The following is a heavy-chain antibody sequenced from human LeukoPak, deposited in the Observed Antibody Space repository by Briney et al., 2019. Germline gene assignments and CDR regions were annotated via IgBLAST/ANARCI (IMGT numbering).Heavy chain of an antibody. CDR1: GFTFSSYG. V-gene: IGHV3-30*02. D-gene: IGHD3-22*01. CDR3: AKDFYDSSGLVVYYYYYYMDV. J-gene: IGHJ6*03. Sequence: GGSLRLSCAASGFTFSSYGMHWVRQAPGKGLEWVAFIRYDGSNKYYADSVKGRFTISRDNSKNTLYLQMNSLRAEDTAVYYCAKDFYDSSGLVVYYYYYYMDVWGKGTTVTISS. CDR2: IRYDGSNK.